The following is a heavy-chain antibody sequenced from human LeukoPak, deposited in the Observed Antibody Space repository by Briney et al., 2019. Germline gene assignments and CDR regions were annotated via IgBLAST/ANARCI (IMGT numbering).Heavy chain of an antibody. CDR3: ARIRGYSYGYFDY. D-gene: IGHD5-18*01. V-gene: IGHV3-9*01. CDR1: RFMFSSYW. J-gene: IGHJ4*02. CDR2: ISWNSGVM. Sequence: PGGSLRLSCAASRFMFSSYWMSWVRQAPGKGLEWVSGISWNSGVMGYADSVKGRFTISRDNAKNSLYLQMNSLRAEDTALYCCARIRGYSYGYFDYWGQGTLVTVSS.